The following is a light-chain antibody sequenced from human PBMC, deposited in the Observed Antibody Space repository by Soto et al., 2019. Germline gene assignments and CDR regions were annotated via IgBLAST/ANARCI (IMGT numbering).Light chain of an antibody. V-gene: IGKV3-15*01. CDR1: QTVGTY. Sequence: EIVMTQSPATLSVSPGERATLSCRASQTVGTYLAWYQQRPGQAPRLLIYGASTRANGVPARFSGSGSGTEFTLTISSLQSEDFALYYCLQYDNWPPWTFGQGTKVEIK. CDR3: LQYDNWPPWT. J-gene: IGKJ1*01. CDR2: GAS.